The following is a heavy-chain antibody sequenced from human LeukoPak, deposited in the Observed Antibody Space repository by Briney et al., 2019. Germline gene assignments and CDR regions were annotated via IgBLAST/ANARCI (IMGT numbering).Heavy chain of an antibody. CDR3: ARGPIYDGDLILYGMDV. Sequence: SETLSLTCPVSAGSISRSYWSWIRQPPGEGLEWLGYIYYSGSTNYNPSLKSRVTISVDTSKNQFSLKLSSVTAADTAVYYCARGPIYDGDLILYGMDVWGQGTTVTVSS. CDR2: IYYSGST. J-gene: IGHJ6*02. D-gene: IGHD4-17*01. CDR1: AGSISRSY. V-gene: IGHV4-59*01.